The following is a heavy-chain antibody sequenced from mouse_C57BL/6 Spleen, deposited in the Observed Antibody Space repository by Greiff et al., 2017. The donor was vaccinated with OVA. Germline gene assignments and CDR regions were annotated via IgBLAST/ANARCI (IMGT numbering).Heavy chain of an antibody. CDR2: IDPSDSYT. V-gene: IGHV1-69*01. CDR3: ARSNYDKRDYYAMDY. J-gene: IGHJ4*01. CDR1: GYTFTSYW. D-gene: IGHD2-4*01. Sequence: QVQLQQPGAELVMPGASVKLSCKASGYTFTSYWMHWVKQRPGQGLEWIGEIDPSDSYTNYNQKFKGKSTLTVDKSSSTAYMQLSSLTSEDSAVYYCARSNYDKRDYYAMDYWGQGTSVTVSS.